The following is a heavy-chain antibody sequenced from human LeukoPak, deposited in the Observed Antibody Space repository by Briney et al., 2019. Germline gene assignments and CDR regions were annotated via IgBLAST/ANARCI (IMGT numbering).Heavy chain of an antibody. Sequence: QAGGSLRLSCAASGFTFSSYGMHWVRQAPGKGLAWVAFMRYDGSNKYYADSVKGRFTISRDNSKNTLYLQMNSLRAEDTAVYYCAKDASWYDSSGYYYGKLDPWGQGTLVTVSS. D-gene: IGHD3-22*01. J-gene: IGHJ5*02. CDR3: AKDASWYDSSGYYYGKLDP. V-gene: IGHV3-30*02. CDR1: GFTFSSYG. CDR2: MRYDGSNK.